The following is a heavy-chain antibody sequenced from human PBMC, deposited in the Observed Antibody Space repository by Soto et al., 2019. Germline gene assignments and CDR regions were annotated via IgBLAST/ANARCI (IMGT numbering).Heavy chain of an antibody. J-gene: IGHJ6*02. Sequence: PSETLSLTCTVSGGSISSYYWSWIRQPPGKGLEWIGYIYYSGSTNYSPSLKSRVTISVDTSKNQFSLKLSSVTAADTAVYYCARSYYYGPKFTYYYGMDVWGQGTTVTVSS. CDR1: GGSISSYY. D-gene: IGHD3-10*01. V-gene: IGHV4-59*01. CDR2: IYYSGST. CDR3: ARSYYYGPKFTYYYGMDV.